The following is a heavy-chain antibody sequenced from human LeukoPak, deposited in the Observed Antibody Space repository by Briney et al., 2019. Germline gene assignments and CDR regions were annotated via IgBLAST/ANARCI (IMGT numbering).Heavy chain of an antibody. Sequence: GGSLRLSCAASGFTFSSYAMHWVRQAPGKGLEWVAVISYDGSNKYYADSVKGRFTISRDNSKNTLYLQMNSLRAEDTAVYYCARGYCSGGSCYPPGAWGQGTLVTVSS. V-gene: IGHV3-30-3*01. J-gene: IGHJ5*02. CDR3: ARGYCSGGSCYPPGA. CDR2: ISYDGSNK. CDR1: GFTFSSYA. D-gene: IGHD2-15*01.